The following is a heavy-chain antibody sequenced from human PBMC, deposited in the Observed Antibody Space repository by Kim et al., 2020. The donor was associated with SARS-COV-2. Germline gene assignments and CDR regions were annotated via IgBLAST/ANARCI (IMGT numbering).Heavy chain of an antibody. D-gene: IGHD1-26*01. CDR1: GYTFTSYD. CDR3: ARADRGIVGATVYYFDY. Sequence: ASVKVSCKASGYTFTSYDINWVRQATGQGLEWMGWMNPNSGNTDYAQKFQGRVTMTRNTSISTAYMELSSLRSEDTAVYYCARADRGIVGATVYYFDYWGQGTLVTVSS. CDR2: MNPNSGNT. V-gene: IGHV1-8*02. J-gene: IGHJ4*02.